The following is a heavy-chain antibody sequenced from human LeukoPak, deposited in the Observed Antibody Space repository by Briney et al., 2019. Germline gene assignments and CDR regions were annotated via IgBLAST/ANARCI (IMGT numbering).Heavy chain of an antibody. Sequence: ASVKVSCKASRYTFTGYYLFWVRQAPGQGLEWMGWINPNTGDTRYGQKFQGRVTLTRDTSIRTTYMELSSLRSDDTAVYYCARDERFCNGDNHYPDLGYWGQGTLVTVSS. V-gene: IGHV1-2*02. J-gene: IGHJ4*02. CDR3: ARDERFCNGDNHYPDLGY. CDR2: INPNTGDT. CDR1: RYTFTGYY. D-gene: IGHD2-15*01.